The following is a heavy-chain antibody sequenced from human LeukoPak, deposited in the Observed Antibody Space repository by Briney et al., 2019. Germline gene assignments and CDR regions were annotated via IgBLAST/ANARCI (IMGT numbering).Heavy chain of an antibody. CDR1: GGSISSYY. Sequence: PSETLSLTCTVSGGSISSYYWSWIRQPAGKGLEWIGRIYTSGSTNYNPSLKSRVTMSVDTSKNQFSLKLSSVTAADTAVYYCARVERVVAATRVGVYYYYYMDVWGKGTTVTVSS. D-gene: IGHD2-15*01. J-gene: IGHJ6*03. V-gene: IGHV4-4*07. CDR2: IYTSGST. CDR3: ARVERVVAATRVGVYYYYYMDV.